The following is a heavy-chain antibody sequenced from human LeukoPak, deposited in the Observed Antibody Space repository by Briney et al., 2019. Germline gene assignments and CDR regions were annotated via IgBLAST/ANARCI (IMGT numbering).Heavy chain of an antibody. D-gene: IGHD5/OR15-5a*01. J-gene: IGHJ4*02. CDR2: ISSSGSTI. Sequence: GGSLRLSCAASGFTFSDYYMSWIRQAPGKGLEWVSYISSSGSTIYYADSVKGRFTISRDNAKNSLYLQMNSLRADDTAVYYCATASPHMSTSGPGVYWGQGTLVTVSS. CDR3: ATASPHMSTSGPGVY. CDR1: GFTFSDYY. V-gene: IGHV3-11*01.